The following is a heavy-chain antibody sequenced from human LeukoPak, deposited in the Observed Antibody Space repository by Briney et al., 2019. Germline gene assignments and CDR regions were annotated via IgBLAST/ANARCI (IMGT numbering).Heavy chain of an antibody. CDR1: GGTFSSYA. V-gene: IGHV1-69*04. D-gene: IGHD5-18*01. J-gene: IGHJ6*02. CDR3: ARDWDTSGFSFYYYGMDV. CDR2: IIPILGIA. Sequence: GASVKVSCKASGGTFSSYAISWVRQAPGQGLEWMGRIIPILGIANYAQKFQGRVTITADKSTSTAYMELSSLRSEDTAVYYCARDWDTSGFSFYYYGMDVWGQGTTVTVSS.